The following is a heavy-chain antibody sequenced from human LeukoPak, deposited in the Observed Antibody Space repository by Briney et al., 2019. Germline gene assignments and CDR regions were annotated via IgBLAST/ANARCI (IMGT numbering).Heavy chain of an antibody. V-gene: IGHV4-61*02. CDR3: ASRIFMTVRNSAFDI. CDR1: GGSISSGSYY. CDR2: IYTSGST. D-gene: IGHD3-22*01. J-gene: IGHJ3*02. Sequence: SETLSLTCTVSGGSISSGSYYWSWIRQPAGKGLEWIGRIYTSGSTNYNPSLKSRVTISVDTSKNQFSLKLNSVTAADTAVYYCASRIFMTVRNSAFDIWGQGTVVTVSS.